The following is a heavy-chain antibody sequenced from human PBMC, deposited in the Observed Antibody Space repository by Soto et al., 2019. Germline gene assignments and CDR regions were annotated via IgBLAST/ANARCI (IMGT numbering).Heavy chain of an antibody. D-gene: IGHD6-6*01. J-gene: IGHJ1*01. CDR1: GFTFSNYG. CDR3: ARGGAARPAY. CDR2: ISSSSSNI. Sequence: EVQLVESGGGLVQLGGSLRLSCAASGFTFSNYGMNWVRQAPGKGPEWVSYISSSSSNINYADSVRGHFTISRDNAKNSLYLQMNSLRDEDTAVYYSARGGAARPAYWGQGTLVTVSS. V-gene: IGHV3-48*02.